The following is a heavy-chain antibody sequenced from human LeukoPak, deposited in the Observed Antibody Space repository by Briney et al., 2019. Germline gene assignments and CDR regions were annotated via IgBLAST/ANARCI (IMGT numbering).Heavy chain of an antibody. V-gene: IGHV3-23*01. CDR2: FSGSGGNI. Sequence: GGSLRLSCAASGFTFSSHAMNWVRQAPGKGLEWVSGFSGSGGNINYADSVKGRFTISRDNSKNTLFLQMNRLRAVDTAIYYCARAGGYYGDYVELDYWGQGTLVTVSS. CDR3: ARAGGYYGDYVELDY. J-gene: IGHJ4*02. D-gene: IGHD4-17*01. CDR1: GFTFSSHA.